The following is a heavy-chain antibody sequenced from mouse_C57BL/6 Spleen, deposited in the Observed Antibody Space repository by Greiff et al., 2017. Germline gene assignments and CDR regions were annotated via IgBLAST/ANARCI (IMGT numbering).Heavy chain of an antibody. Sequence: QVQLQQSGAELVKPGASVKISCKASGYTFTDYYINWVKQRPGQGLEWIGNIYPSDSETHYNQKFKDKATLTVDKSSSTAYMQLSSLTSEDSAVYYCARNYGSLCSMDYWGQGTSVTVSS. D-gene: IGHD1-1*01. V-gene: IGHV1-61*01. CDR2: IYPSDSET. J-gene: IGHJ4*01. CDR3: ARNYGSLCSMDY. CDR1: GYTFTDYY.